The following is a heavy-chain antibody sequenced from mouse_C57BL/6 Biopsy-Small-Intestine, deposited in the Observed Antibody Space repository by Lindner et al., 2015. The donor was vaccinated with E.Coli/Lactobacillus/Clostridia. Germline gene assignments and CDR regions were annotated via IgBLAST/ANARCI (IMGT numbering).Heavy chain of an antibody. D-gene: IGHD3-2*02. CDR2: INPRTGDA. CDR1: GYSFTGYY. Sequence: VQLQESGPELVKPGASVKISCKASGYSFTGYYMNWVKQSPEKSLEWIGEINPRTGDATYNQKFRAKATLTVDESSSTAYMELKSPTSEDSAVYYCAREAQAYYAMDYWGQGTSVTVSS. V-gene: IGHV1-42*01. CDR3: AREAQAYYAMDY. J-gene: IGHJ4*01.